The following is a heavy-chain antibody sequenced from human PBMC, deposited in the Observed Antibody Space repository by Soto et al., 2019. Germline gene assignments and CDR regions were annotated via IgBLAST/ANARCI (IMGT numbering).Heavy chain of an antibody. V-gene: IGHV3-7*05. CDR2: IKQDGSEK. D-gene: IGHD2-2*01. Sequence: GGSLKLSCAASGFTFSSYWMSWVRQAPGKGLEWVANIKQDGSEKYYVDSVKGRLTISRDNAKNTLYLQMNSLRAEDTAVYYCARYQVVRLGNWFDPWGQGTLVTVSS. CDR1: GFTFSSYW. J-gene: IGHJ5*02. CDR3: ARYQVVRLGNWFDP.